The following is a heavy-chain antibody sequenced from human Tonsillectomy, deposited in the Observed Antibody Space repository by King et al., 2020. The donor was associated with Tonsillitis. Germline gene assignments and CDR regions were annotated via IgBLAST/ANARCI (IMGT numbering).Heavy chain of an antibody. Sequence: VQLVESGGGVVQPGRSLRLSCAASGFTFRRYGMHWVRQSPGEGLGGVAGIGNDGSGKYFADSVKGRFTPPRDNSENTLYMQMNSLRVEDTAVYYCAKEIKQVAGDWYFDLWGRGTLVIVSS. J-gene: IGHJ2*01. CDR3: AKEIKQVAGDWYFDL. CDR2: IGNDGSGK. V-gene: IGHV3-33*06. CDR1: GFTFRRYG. D-gene: IGHD6-19*01.